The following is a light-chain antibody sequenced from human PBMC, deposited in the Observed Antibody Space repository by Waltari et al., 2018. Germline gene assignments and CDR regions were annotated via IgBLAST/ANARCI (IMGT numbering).Light chain of an antibody. Sequence: QYAMTQVASVSGSPGQSITISCTGTTSVVGAYDYVSWYHQHPGKAPKLIIYDIRNRPLGVSNRFSGSKSGITASLSISGLQAEDEAYYYCSSYTSSSTWVFGGGTKLTVL. CDR2: DIR. CDR3: SSYTSSSTWV. CDR1: TSVVGAYDY. J-gene: IGLJ3*02. V-gene: IGLV2-14*03.